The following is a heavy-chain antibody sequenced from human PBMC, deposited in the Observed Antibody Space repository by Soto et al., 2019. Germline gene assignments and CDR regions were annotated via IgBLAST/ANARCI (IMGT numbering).Heavy chain of an antibody. V-gene: IGHV4-59*01. D-gene: IGHD6-19*01. CDR3: ARTVNGWFHDF. CDR2: MSYSGSS. Sequence: QVQLQESGPGLVKPSETLSLTCTVSGDSISSYYWSWIRQPPGKGLEWIGYMSYSGSSNYNPSLKSRVTISIDTSTNQLSLKLSSVTAADTAVYYCARTVNGWFHDFWGQGTLVTVSS. CDR1: GDSISSYY. J-gene: IGHJ4*02.